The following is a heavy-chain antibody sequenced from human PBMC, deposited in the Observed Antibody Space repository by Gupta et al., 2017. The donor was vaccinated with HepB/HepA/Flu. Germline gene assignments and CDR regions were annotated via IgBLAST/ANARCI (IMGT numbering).Heavy chain of an antibody. D-gene: IGHD4-17*01. Sequence: VRQAPGKGLEWVANIKQDGSEKYYVDSVKGRFTISRDNAKNFVFLQMNSLRVEDTAVYYCARDVTPTTLGYFDYWGQGVLVTVYS. CDR3: ARDVTPTTLGYFDY. V-gene: IGHV3-7*01. J-gene: IGHJ4*02. CDR2: IKQDGSEK.